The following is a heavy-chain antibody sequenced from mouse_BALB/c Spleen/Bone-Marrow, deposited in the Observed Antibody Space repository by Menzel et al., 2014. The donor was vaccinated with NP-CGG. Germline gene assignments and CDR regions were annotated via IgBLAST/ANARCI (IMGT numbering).Heavy chain of an antibody. J-gene: IGHJ4*01. CDR1: GFSLTQYT. Sequence: VKLMESGPGLVQPSQSLSITCTVSGFSLTQYTIYWIRQSPGKGLEWLGVVWTGGSTDYNATFISRLNITKDNSKSQVFFKMTSLEPTDTAIYYCARNSDHHSLDYWGQGTSVTVSS. V-gene: IGHV2-2*02. CDR2: VWTGGST. CDR3: ARNSDHHSLDY. D-gene: IGHD2-12*01.